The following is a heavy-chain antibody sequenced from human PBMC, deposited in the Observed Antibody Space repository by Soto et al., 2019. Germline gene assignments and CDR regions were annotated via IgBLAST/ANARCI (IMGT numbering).Heavy chain of an antibody. CDR1: GGSFSGYY. D-gene: IGHD6-19*01. CDR2: INHSGSI. CDR3: ARKGGWYYGWFDP. V-gene: IGHV4-34*01. J-gene: IGHJ5*02. Sequence: SETLSLTCAVYGGSFSGYYWSWIRQPPGKGLEWIGEINHSGSINYNPSLKIRVTISVDTSKIQFSLKLSSVTAADTAVYYCARKGGWYYGWFDPWGQGTLVTVSS.